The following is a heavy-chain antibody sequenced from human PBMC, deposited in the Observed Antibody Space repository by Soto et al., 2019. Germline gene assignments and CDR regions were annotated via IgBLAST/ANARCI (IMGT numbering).Heavy chain of an antibody. D-gene: IGHD2-8*01. CDR2: IYWYDDE. CDR1: GFSVSTNGVG. V-gene: IGHV2-5*01. CDR3: FHTVLDEIDF. J-gene: IGHJ4*02. Sequence: QITLKESGPTLVKPTQTLTLTCTFSGFSVSTNGVGVGWIRQPPGKALEWLALIYWYDDERYSPSLKNRLTITNDTSKHQAVLTITTMDPVDTATYYCFHTVLDEIDFWGQGTLVTVSS.